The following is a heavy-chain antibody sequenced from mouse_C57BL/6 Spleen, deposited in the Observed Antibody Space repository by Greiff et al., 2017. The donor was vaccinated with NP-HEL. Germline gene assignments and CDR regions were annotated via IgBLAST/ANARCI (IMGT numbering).Heavy chain of an antibody. CDR1: GFTFSDYY. Sequence: EVNLVESGGGLVQPGGSLKLSCAASGFTFSDYYMYWVRQTPEKRLEWVAYISNGGGSTYYPDTVKGRFTISRDNAKNTLYQQMSRLKSEDTAMYYCARRDYEGYFDVWGTGTTVTVSS. CDR2: ISNGGGST. J-gene: IGHJ1*03. V-gene: IGHV5-12*01. CDR3: ARRDYEGYFDV. D-gene: IGHD2-4*01.